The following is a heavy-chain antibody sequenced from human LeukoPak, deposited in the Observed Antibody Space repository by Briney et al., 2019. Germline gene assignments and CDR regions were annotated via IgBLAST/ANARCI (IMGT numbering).Heavy chain of an antibody. CDR2: IRNDGTMK. J-gene: IGHJ6*02. Sequence: PGGSLRLSCAASGFTFRTYGMHWVRQAPGKGLEWVAFIRNDGTMKYYADSVKGRSTISRDNSKNTLYLQMNSLRSEDTAVYYCARDPRKTTVTTQYYYYGMDVWGQGTLVTVSS. CDR3: ARDPRKTTVTTQYYYYGMDV. D-gene: IGHD4-17*01. V-gene: IGHV3-30*02. CDR1: GFTFRTYG.